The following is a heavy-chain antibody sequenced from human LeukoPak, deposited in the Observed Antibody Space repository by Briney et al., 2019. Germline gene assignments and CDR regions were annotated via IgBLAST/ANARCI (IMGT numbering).Heavy chain of an antibody. V-gene: IGHV3-23*01. D-gene: IGHD3-3*01. CDR1: GFTFSSYA. CDR2: ISGSGGST. J-gene: IGHJ6*02. CDR3: AIRPTYYDFWSGYSYYYGMDV. Sequence: PGGSLRLSCAASGFTFSSYAMSWVRQAPGKGLEWASAISGSGGSTYYADSVKGRFTISRDNSKNTLYLQMNSLRAEDTAVYYCAIRPTYYDFWSGYSYYYGMDVWGQGTRSPSP.